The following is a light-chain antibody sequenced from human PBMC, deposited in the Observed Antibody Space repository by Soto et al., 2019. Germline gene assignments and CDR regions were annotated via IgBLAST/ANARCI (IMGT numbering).Light chain of an antibody. CDR1: QSITSSY. J-gene: IGKJ1*01. CDR3: QQYGSPLWT. Sequence: EMVLTQSPGTLSLSPGERATLSCRASQSITSSYLAWYQQKSGQAPRLLISGTISRATGIPDRFSGSGSGTDFTLTISRLEPEDFAVYYCQQYGSPLWTFGQGTKVEIK. V-gene: IGKV3-20*01. CDR2: GTI.